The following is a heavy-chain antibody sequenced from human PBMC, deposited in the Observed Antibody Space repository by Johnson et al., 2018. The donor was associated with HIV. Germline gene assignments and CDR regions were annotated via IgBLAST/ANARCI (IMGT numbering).Heavy chain of an antibody. D-gene: IGHD6-25*01. Sequence: QVQLVESGGGVVQPGRSLRLSCAASGFTFSQFAMHWVRQAPGKGLEWVAVISYDGSNEYYADSVKGRFTISRDTSKNTVYLEMNSLRAEDTAVYYCAKGGIDAFDIWGQGTMVTVSS. CDR1: GFTFSQFA. J-gene: IGHJ3*02. V-gene: IGHV3-30*04. CDR3: AKGGIDAFDI. CDR2: ISYDGSNE.